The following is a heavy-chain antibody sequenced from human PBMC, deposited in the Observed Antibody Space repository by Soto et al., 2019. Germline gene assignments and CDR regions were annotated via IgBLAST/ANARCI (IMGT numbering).Heavy chain of an antibody. D-gene: IGHD2-15*01. CDR2: ISAYNGNT. Sequence: ASVKVSCKASGYTFTSYGISWVRQAPGQGLDWMGWISAYNGNTKYAQDLQGRVTMTTDKSTSTAYMELRSLRSDDTAVYYCARFSGGSYNTYYFYYGMDVWGQGTTVTV. V-gene: IGHV1-18*01. CDR3: ARFSGGSYNTYYFYYGMDV. J-gene: IGHJ6*02. CDR1: GYTFTSYG.